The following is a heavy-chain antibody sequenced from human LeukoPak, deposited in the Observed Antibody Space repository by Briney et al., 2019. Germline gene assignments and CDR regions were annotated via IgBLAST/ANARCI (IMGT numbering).Heavy chain of an antibody. CDR2: IYENGGTT. J-gene: IGHJ4*02. D-gene: IGHD2-21*01. CDR1: GFTFRSHA. CDR3: AKDFRIGYSAHFDY. Sequence: GGSLRLSCVGSGFTFRSHAMSWVRQAPEKGLEFVSGIYENGGTTYYADSVKGRFSVSRDNSKNTLYLQMDSLRGEDTAVYYCAKDFRIGYSAHFDYWGQGALVTVSS. V-gene: IGHV3-23*01.